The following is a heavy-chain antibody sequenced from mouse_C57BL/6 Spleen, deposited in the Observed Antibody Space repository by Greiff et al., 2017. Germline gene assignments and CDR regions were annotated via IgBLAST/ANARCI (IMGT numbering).Heavy chain of an antibody. CDR1: GFNIKDDY. CDR2: IDPENGDT. J-gene: IGHJ3*01. Sequence: EVHLVESGAELVRPGASVKLSCTASGFNIKDDYMHWVKQRPEQGLEWIGWIDPENGDTEYASKFQGKATITADTSSNTAYLQLSSLTSEDTAVYYCTDSNFSWFAYWGQGTLVTVSA. V-gene: IGHV14-4*01. CDR3: TDSNFSWFAY. D-gene: IGHD2-5*01.